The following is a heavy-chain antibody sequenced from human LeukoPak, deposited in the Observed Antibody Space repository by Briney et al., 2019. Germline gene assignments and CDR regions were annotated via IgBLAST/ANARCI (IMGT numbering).Heavy chain of an antibody. J-gene: IGHJ4*02. D-gene: IGHD5-18*01. Sequence: GGSLRLSCAASGFTFSSYAMSWVRQAPGKGLGWVSAISGSGGSTYYADSVKGRFTISRDNSKNTLYPQMNSLRAEDTAVYYCAKDVDTAMVTFDYWGQGTLVTVSS. CDR1: GFTFSSYA. CDR3: AKDVDTAMVTFDY. V-gene: IGHV3-23*01. CDR2: ISGSGGST.